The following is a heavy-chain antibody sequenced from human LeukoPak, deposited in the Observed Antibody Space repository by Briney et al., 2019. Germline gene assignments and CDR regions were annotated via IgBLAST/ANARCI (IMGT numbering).Heavy chain of an antibody. D-gene: IGHD2-15*01. CDR3: ARGPGADYHWRYCSGGSCYSDPAFDY. V-gene: IGHV4-61*02. J-gene: IGHJ4*02. Sequence: SETLSLTCTVSGGSISSSSYYWSWIRQPAGKGLEWIGRIYTSGSTNYNPSLKSRVTMSVDTSKNQFSLKLSSVTAADTAVYYCARGPGADYHWRYCSGGSCYSDPAFDYWGQGTLVTVSS. CDR2: IYTSGST. CDR1: GGSISSSSYY.